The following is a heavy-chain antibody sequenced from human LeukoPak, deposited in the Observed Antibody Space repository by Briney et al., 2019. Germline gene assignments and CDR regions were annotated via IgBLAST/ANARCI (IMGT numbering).Heavy chain of an antibody. J-gene: IGHJ5*02. D-gene: IGHD2-21*02. CDR3: ARDGIAYCGGDCYSRWFDP. V-gene: IGHV1-46*01. CDR1: GYTFTSYY. CDR2: INPSGGST. Sequence: ASVKVSCKASGYTFTSYYMHWVRQAPGQGLEWMGIINPSGGSTGYAQKFQGRVTMTRDTSTSTVYMELSSLRSEDTAVYYCARDGIAYCGGDCYSRWFDPWGQGTLVTVSS.